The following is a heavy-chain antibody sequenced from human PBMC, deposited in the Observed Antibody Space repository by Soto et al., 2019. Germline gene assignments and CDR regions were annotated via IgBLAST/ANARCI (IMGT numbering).Heavy chain of an antibody. CDR1: GFTFSSYS. J-gene: IGHJ3*02. CDR2: ISSSSSYI. V-gene: IGHV3-21*01. Sequence: EVQLVESGGGLVKPGGSLRLSCAASGFTFSSYSMNWVRQAPGKGLEWVSSISSSSSYIYYADSVKGRFTISRDNAKNSRYLQMNRLRAEDTAVYYCARPALYYDSSGYYRNDAFDIWGQGTMVTVSS. CDR3: ARPALYYDSSGYYRNDAFDI. D-gene: IGHD3-22*01.